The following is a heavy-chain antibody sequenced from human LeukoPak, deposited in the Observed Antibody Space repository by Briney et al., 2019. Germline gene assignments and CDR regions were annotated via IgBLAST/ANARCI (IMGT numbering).Heavy chain of an antibody. J-gene: IGHJ6*02. Sequence: SETLSLTCTVSGGSISSGGYYWSWIRQHPGKGLEWTGYIYYSGSTYYNPSLKSRVTISVDTSKNQFSLKLSSVTAADTAVYYCARDSTHYYYYGMDVWGQGTTVTVSS. CDR3: ARDSTHYYYYGMDV. CDR1: GGSISSGGYY. CDR2: IYYSGST. D-gene: IGHD2/OR15-2a*01. V-gene: IGHV4-31*03.